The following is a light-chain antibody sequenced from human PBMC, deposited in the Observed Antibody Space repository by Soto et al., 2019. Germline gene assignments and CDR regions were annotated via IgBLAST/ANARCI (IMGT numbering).Light chain of an antibody. CDR2: DAS. CDR3: QQRSNWPPTWT. J-gene: IGKJ1*01. Sequence: EMVMTQSPATMSVSPGERVTLSCRASHSVSSSLAWYQQKPGQAPRLLIYDASNRATGIPARFSGSGSGTDFTLTISSLEPEDFAVYYCQQRSNWPPTWTFGQGTKVDIK. CDR1: HSVSSS. V-gene: IGKV3-11*01.